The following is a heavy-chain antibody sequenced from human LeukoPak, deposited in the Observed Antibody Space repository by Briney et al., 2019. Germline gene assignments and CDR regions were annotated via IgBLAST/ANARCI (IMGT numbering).Heavy chain of an antibody. V-gene: IGHV4-30-4*01. D-gene: IGHD2-15*01. CDR3: ARVAFSCSGGSCDYGMDV. CDR2: IYYSGST. Sequence: PSETLSLTCTVSGGSISSGDYYWSWIRQPPGKGLEWIGYIYYSGSTFYNPSLKSRISISVDTSKNQFSLRLSSVTAADTAVYYCARVAFSCSGGSCDYGMDVWGQGTTVTVSS. CDR1: GGSISSGDYY. J-gene: IGHJ6*02.